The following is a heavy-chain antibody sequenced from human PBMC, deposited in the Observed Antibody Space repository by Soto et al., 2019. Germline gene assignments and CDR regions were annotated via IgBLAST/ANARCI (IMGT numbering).Heavy chain of an antibody. Sequence: QVQLVQSGAEVKKPGSSVKVSCKASGGTFSSXXXXXXRXAXGXXXXXXXXXXXXFGTANYAQKFQGRVTITADESTSTAYMELSSLRSEDTAVYYCARDRKRKYSSGWYNYYYYGMDVWGQGTTVTVSS. D-gene: IGHD6-19*01. CDR2: XXXXFGTA. V-gene: IGHV1-69*01. CDR1: GGTFSSXX. CDR3: ARDRKRKYSSGWYNYYYYGMDV. J-gene: IGHJ6*02.